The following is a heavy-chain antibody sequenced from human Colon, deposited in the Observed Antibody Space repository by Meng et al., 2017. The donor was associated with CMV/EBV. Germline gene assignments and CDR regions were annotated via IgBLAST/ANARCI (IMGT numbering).Heavy chain of an antibody. D-gene: IGHD4-11*01. J-gene: IGHJ6*02. CDR2: INWNGAST. CDR1: GFKFDDYG. CDR3: ARANDYSNFNYYYPMDI. V-gene: IGHV3-20*01. Sequence: GSLKISCVASGFKFDDYGMSWVRQSPGKGLQWVAGINWNGASTGYADSVRGRFTISRDNAKNSLYLQINSLRVEDAALYHCARANDYSNFNYYYPMDIWGQGTTVTVSS.